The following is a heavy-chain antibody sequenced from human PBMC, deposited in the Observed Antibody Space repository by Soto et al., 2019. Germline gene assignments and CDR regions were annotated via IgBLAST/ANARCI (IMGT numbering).Heavy chain of an antibody. CDR1: GFTFNSYW. D-gene: IGHD6-19*01. CDR3: TTLSWDASDWH. V-gene: IGHV3-7*03. J-gene: IGHJ4*02. Sequence: GGSLRLSCVTSGFTFNSYWMGWVRQTPGQGLECVARINHDGSDKNYVDSVKGRFTISRDNAKNSLFLQMNSLRADDTAVYYCTTLSWDASDWHWGLGALVTVSS. CDR2: INHDGSDK.